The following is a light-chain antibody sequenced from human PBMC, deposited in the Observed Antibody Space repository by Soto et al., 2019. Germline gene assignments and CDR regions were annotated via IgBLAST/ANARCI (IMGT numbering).Light chain of an antibody. CDR3: SSYADGIVL. V-gene: IGLV2-8*01. CDR1: SSDVGGYNY. Sequence: QSALTQPPSASGSPGQSVTIFCTGTSSDVGGYNYVSWYQQHPGKAPKLMIYEVSKRPSGVPDGFSGSKSGNTASLTVSGIQAGDEADYYCSSYADGIVLFGGGTKLTVL. J-gene: IGLJ2*01. CDR2: EVS.